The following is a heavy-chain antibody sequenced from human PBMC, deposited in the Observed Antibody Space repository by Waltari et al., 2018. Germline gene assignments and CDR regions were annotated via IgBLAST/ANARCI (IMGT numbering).Heavy chain of an antibody. D-gene: IGHD6-6*01. CDR2: ISRSSDVI. CDR3: VRAPTSTGVHFDH. V-gene: IGHV3-48*04. J-gene: IGHJ4*02. CDR1: GFTFRTYT. Sequence: EVQLVESGGGLVQPGGSLRLSCTASGFTFRTYTMNWVRQAPGRGLEWVSYISRSSDVIYYADSVKGRFTISRDNAQNSLYLQMNSLRAEDTAIYYCVRAPTSTGVHFDHWGQGALVTVSS.